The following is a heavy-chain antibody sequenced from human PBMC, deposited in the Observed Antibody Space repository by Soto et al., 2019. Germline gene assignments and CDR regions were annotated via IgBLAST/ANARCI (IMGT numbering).Heavy chain of an antibody. CDR3: ARDCGYHYGMDV. CDR1: GFTLSSYS. CDR2: IGTRSDI. V-gene: IGHV3-21*01. J-gene: IGHJ6*02. Sequence: GGSLRLSCAASGFTLSSYSMHWVRQAPGKGLEWVSSIGTRSDIYYADSVKGRFTISRDNAKNSLYLQMNSLRDEDTAVYYCARDCGYHYGMDVWGQGTTVTVSS.